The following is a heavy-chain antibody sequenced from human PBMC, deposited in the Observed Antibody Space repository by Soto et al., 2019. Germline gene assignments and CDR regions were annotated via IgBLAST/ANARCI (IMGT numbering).Heavy chain of an antibody. V-gene: IGHV3-13*01. Sequence: GGSLRPSCAASGFTFSSYYMHWVRQATGKCLEWVSAIVTAGDTYYPGSVRGRFTISRENAKNYSYLHMNSLRAGATALYYCGRVPARRQWLSVYYYYGMDVWGQGTTVTVSS. J-gene: IGHJ6*02. CDR3: GRVPARRQWLSVYYYYGMDV. D-gene: IGHD6-19*01. CDR2: IVTAGDT. CDR1: GFTFSSYY.